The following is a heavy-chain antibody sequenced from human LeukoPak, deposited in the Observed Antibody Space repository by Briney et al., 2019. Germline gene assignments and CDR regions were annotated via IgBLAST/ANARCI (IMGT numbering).Heavy chain of an antibody. D-gene: IGHD5/OR15-5a*01. J-gene: IGHJ4*02. V-gene: IGHV3-48*03. CDR2: ISSSGSTI. Sequence: GGSLRLSRAASGFTFSSYEMNWVSQAPRRGREWVSYISSSGSTIYYADSVKGRFTISRDNAKNSLYLQMNSLRAEDTAVYYCARSTQLDYWGQGTLVTVSS. CDR3: ARSTQLDY. CDR1: GFTFSSYE.